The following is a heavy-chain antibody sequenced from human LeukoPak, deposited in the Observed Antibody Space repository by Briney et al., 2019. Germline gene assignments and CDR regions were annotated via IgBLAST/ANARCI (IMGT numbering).Heavy chain of an antibody. CDR1: GYTFTGYY. J-gene: IGHJ5*02. D-gene: IGHD2-15*01. Sequence: ASVKVSCKASGYTFTGYYMHWVRQAPGQGPEWMGWINPNSGGTKNGQKFQGRVTMTRVTSISTAYMELSRLRSDDTAVYYCARDSVYLRSGGSWLGGWFDPWGQGTLVTVSS. CDR2: INPNSGGT. CDR3: ARDSVYLRSGGSWLGGWFDP. V-gene: IGHV1-2*02.